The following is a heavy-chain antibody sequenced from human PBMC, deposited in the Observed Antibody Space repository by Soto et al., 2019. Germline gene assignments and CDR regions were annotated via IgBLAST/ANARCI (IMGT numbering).Heavy chain of an antibody. J-gene: IGHJ4*02. CDR2: ISHSGST. V-gene: IGHV4-59*08. D-gene: IGHD2-15*01. Sequence: SETLSLTCTVSGGFISSYYWSWIRQPPGKGLEWIGYISHSGSTKYNPSLKSRLTISVDTSRTQFSLKLRSVTAADTAEYYCARFYCGGGSCYLDSWGQGTLVTVSS. CDR1: GGFISSYY. CDR3: ARFYCGGGSCYLDS.